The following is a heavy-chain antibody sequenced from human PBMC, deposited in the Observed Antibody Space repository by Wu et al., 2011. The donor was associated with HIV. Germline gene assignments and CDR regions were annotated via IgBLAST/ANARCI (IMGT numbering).Heavy chain of an antibody. Sequence: QVQLVQSGTEVEKPGASVKVSCKASGYSFFSYDITWVRQAPGQGLEWMGWMNPSRGNTGYAQKFQGRVSMTRNTATSTAYLELNRLTSDDTATYFCVRDRSPTSWGTSHRDGMDVWGHGTTVTVSS. V-gene: IGHV1-8*02. CDR2: MNPSRGNT. CDR1: GYSFFSYD. CDR3: VRDRSPTSWGTSHRDGMDV. D-gene: IGHD2-2*01. J-gene: IGHJ6*02.